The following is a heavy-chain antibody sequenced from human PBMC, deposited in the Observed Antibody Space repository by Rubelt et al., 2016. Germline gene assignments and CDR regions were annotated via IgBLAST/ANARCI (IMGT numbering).Heavy chain of an antibody. CDR3: ARGGTGWIDP. CDR2: IYHSGST. Sequence: QVQLQESGPGLVKPSETLSLICTVSGGSISNANWWSWIRQPPGKGLEWIGEIYHSGSTNYNQSLESRVTILVDKSKNPFSLNLNSVTAADTAVYYCARGGTGWIDPWGQGTLVTVSS. CDR1: GGSISNANW. D-gene: IGHD1/OR15-1a*01. J-gene: IGHJ5*02. V-gene: IGHV4-4*02.